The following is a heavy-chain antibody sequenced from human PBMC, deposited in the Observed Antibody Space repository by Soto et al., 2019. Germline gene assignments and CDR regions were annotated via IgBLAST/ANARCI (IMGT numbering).Heavy chain of an antibody. CDR2: ISYDGSNK. J-gene: IGHJ6*02. Sequence: GGSLRLTCAASGFTFSSYGMHWVRQAPGKGLEWVAVISYDGSNKYYADSVKGRFTISRDNSKNTLYLQMNSLRAEDTAVYYCAKVMVRGRNYYYYYGMDVWGQGTTVTVSS. D-gene: IGHD3-10*01. CDR1: GFTFSSYG. V-gene: IGHV3-30*18. CDR3: AKVMVRGRNYYYYYGMDV.